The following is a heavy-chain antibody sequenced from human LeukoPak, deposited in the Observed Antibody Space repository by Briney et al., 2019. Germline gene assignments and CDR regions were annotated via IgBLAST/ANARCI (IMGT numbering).Heavy chain of an antibody. CDR3: ARDRLMGNFGSLLF. V-gene: IGHV3-30-3*01. D-gene: IGHD2-8*01. CDR1: GFSVRDYA. J-gene: IGHJ4*02. CDR2: MSYEETYK. Sequence: GGSLRLSCAASGFSVRDYAMHWVRQAPGKGLEWVAVMSYEETYKNYAEAVKGRFTISRDNAKNLLYLQMNSLRSEDTAVYYCARDRLMGNFGSLLFWGQGTLVTVSS.